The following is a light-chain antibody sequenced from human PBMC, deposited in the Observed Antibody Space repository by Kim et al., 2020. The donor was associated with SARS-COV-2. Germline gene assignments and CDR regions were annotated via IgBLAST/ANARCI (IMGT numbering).Light chain of an antibody. Sequence: SYGLTQPPSVSVSPGQTASITCSGDKLGDKYACWYQQRPGQSPVLVIYQDNKRPSGIPERFSGSNSGNTATLTISGTQAMDEADYYCLAWDSSSVVFGGGTQLTVL. CDR2: QDN. CDR3: LAWDSSSVV. J-gene: IGLJ2*01. CDR1: KLGDKY. V-gene: IGLV3-1*01.